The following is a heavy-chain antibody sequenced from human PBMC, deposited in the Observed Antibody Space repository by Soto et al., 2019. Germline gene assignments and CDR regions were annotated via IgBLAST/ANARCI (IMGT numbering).Heavy chain of an antibody. V-gene: IGHV3-11*01. CDR2: ISSSGSTI. D-gene: IGHD3-16*01. CDR3: ASSAQVGEYYFDY. CDR1: GFTFSDYY. Sequence: GESLKISCAASGFTFSDYYMSWIRQAPGKGLEWVSYISSSGSTIYYADSVKGRFTISRDNAKNSLYLQMNSLRAEDTAVYYCASSAQVGEYYFDYWGQGTLVTVSS. J-gene: IGHJ4*02.